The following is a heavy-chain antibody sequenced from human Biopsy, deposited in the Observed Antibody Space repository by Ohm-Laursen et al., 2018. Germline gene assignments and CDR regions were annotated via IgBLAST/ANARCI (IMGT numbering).Heavy chain of an antibody. CDR2: INHSGST. D-gene: IGHD6-19*01. CDR1: GGSFSGYY. V-gene: IGHV4-34*01. Sequence: PSDTLSLTCAVYGGSFSGYYWSWIRQPPGKGLEWIGEINHSGSTTYNPSLKSRVTISVDTSKNQFSLKLSSVTAADTAVYYCARSRLRAVARFDYWGQGTLVTVSS. CDR3: ARSRLRAVARFDY. J-gene: IGHJ4*02.